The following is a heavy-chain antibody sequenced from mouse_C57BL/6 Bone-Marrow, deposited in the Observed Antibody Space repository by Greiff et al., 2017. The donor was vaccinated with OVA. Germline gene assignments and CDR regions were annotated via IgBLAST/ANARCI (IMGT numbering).Heavy chain of an antibody. D-gene: IGHD4-1*01. CDR1: GYSITSGYY. CDR2: ISYDGSN. CDR3: ARDRLTDFDY. J-gene: IGHJ2*01. V-gene: IGHV3-6*01. Sequence: DVKLVESGPGLVKPSQSLSLTCSVTGYSITSGYYWNWIRQFPGNKLEWMGYISYDGSNNYNPSLKNRISITRDTSKNQFFLKLNSVTTEDTATYYCARDRLTDFDYWGQGTTLTVSS.